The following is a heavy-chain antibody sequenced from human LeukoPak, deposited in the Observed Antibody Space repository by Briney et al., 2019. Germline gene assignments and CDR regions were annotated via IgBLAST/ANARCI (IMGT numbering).Heavy chain of an antibody. CDR2: ISSSSSTI. CDR3: ARHDCSSTSCYTGGGFDP. J-gene: IGHJ5*02. V-gene: IGHV3-48*01. D-gene: IGHD2-2*02. CDR1: GFTFSSYS. Sequence: GGSLRLSCAASGFTFSSYSMNWVRQAPGKGLEWVSYISSSSSTIYYADSVKGRFTISRDNAKNSLYLQMNSLRAEDTAVYYCARHDCSSTSCYTGGGFDPWGQGTLVTVSS.